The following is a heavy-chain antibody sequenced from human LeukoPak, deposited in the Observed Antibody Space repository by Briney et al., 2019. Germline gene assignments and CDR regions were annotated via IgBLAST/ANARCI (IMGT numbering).Heavy chain of an antibody. D-gene: IGHD2-2*01. CDR2: INAGNGNT. V-gene: IGHV1-3*01. J-gene: IGHJ4*02. Sequence: GASVKVSCKASGYTFTSYAMHWVRQAPGQRLEWMGWINAGNGNTKYSQKLQGRVTMTTDTSTSTAYMELRSLRSDDTAVYYCARGTPARPPSGYWGQGTLVTVSS. CDR3: ARGTPARPPSGY. CDR1: GYTFTSYA.